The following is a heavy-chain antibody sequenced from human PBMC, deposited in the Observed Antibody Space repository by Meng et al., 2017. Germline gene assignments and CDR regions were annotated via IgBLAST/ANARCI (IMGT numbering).Heavy chain of an antibody. Sequence: VQRQESGPGLVKPSETLFLTCTVSGGSISSGGYFWGWIRQHPGKGLEWIGYMYPSGSTHYNPSQESRVTISIDTSKNQLSLELSSVTAADTAVYYCARDVTGHYYFDYWGQGTLVTVSS. D-gene: IGHD1-14*01. J-gene: IGHJ4*02. CDR1: GGSISSGGYF. V-gene: IGHV4-31*03. CDR3: ARDVTGHYYFDY. CDR2: MYPSGST.